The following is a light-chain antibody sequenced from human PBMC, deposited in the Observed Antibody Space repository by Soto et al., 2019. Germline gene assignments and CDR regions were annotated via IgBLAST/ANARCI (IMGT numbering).Light chain of an antibody. CDR3: QQRSSWPPWT. J-gene: IGKJ1*01. V-gene: IGKV3-11*01. Sequence: EIVLTQSPTTLSLSPGESATLSCRASQSVDKYLAWYQQKPGQAPRLLIYDASSRATGIPARFSGSGSGKDFSLTISSLEPEDSALYYCQQRSSWPPWTFGQGTKVEIK. CDR1: QSVDKY. CDR2: DAS.